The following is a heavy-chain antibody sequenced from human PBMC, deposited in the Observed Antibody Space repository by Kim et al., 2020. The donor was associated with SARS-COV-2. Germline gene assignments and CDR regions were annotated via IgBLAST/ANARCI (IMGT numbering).Heavy chain of an antibody. CDR1: GYTFTSYA. Sequence: ASVKVSCKASGYTFTSYAMHWVRQAPGQRLEWMGWINAGNGNTKYSQKFQGRVTITRDTSASTAYMELSSLRSEDTAVYYCARGGWLWHGMDVWGQGTTVTVSS. J-gene: IGHJ6*02. V-gene: IGHV1-3*01. D-gene: IGHD6-19*01. CDR2: INAGNGNT. CDR3: ARGGWLWHGMDV.